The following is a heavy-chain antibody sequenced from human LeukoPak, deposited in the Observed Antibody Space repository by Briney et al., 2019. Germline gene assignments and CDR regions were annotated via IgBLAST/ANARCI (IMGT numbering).Heavy chain of an antibody. Sequence: SETLSLTCTVSGASISSTSYFWGWIRQTPGEGLEWIGSIYFSGETYYNPSLQSRVTISVDRSKNQVILKLNSVTAADTAVYICATHESARPFDFWGQGTVVLVSS. V-gene: IGHV4-39*01. CDR1: GASISSTSYF. CDR3: ATHESARPFDF. D-gene: IGHD6-6*01. J-gene: IGHJ4*02. CDR2: IYFSGET.